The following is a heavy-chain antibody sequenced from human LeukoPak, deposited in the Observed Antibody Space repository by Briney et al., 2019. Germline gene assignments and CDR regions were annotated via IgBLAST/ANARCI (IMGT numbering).Heavy chain of an antibody. CDR1: GFTFSNSW. V-gene: IGHV3-15*01. D-gene: IGHD1-26*01. CDR3: TTIVGATIDYYYYMDV. Sequence: GGSLRLSCAAAGFTFSNSWMSWVRQAPGQGLELVGRIISKTDGGTTDYAAPVKGRFTISRDDSKNTLYLQMNSLKTEDTAVYYCTTIVGATIDYYYYMDVWGKGTTVTVSS. CDR2: IISKTDGGTT. J-gene: IGHJ6*03.